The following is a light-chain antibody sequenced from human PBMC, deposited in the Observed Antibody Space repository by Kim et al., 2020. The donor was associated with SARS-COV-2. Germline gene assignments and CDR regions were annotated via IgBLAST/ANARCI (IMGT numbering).Light chain of an antibody. V-gene: IGKV1-5*03. Sequence: DIQMIQSPSTLSASVGDRVTITCRASRDINGWLAWYQHKPGHAPKLLIYKASNLQSEVPSRFSGSGSGRQLTLTINSLQPDDFATYYCQHYGTFPYTFGQGTKLEIK. CDR2: KAS. J-gene: IGKJ2*01. CDR1: RDINGW. CDR3: QHYGTFPYT.